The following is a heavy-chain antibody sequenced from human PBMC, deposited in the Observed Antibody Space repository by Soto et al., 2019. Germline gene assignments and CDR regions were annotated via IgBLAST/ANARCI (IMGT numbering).Heavy chain of an antibody. Sequence: QVQLVESGGGVVKTSGSLRIACAASGFTFSDYYMSWVRQAPGKGLEWVSYISCSGNTIYYADSVKGRFTISRDNAKNSVYLQMNSLRAEDTALYFCAKMSSENYYDPVFSWGQGTLVTVSS. D-gene: IGHD3-22*01. J-gene: IGHJ5*02. CDR2: ISCSGNTI. V-gene: IGHV3-11*01. CDR1: GFTFSDYY. CDR3: AKMSSENYYDPVFS.